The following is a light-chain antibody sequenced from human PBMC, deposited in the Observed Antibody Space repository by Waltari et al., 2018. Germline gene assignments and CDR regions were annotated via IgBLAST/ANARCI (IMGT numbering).Light chain of an antibody. Sequence: QSALTQPASVSGSPGQSITISCTGTRSDVGSYNLVSWYQQHPGKAPKLTIYEGSKRPSRVAKRFSGSKCGNTSSLTISGRQAEDEADYYCCSYAGSSNVVFGGGTKLTVL. CDR1: RSDVGSYNL. CDR2: EGS. V-gene: IGLV2-23*01. CDR3: CSYAGSSNVV. J-gene: IGLJ2*01.